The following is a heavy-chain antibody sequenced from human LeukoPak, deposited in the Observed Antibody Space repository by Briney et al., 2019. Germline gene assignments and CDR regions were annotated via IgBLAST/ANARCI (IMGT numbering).Heavy chain of an antibody. Sequence: SETLSLTCTVSGGSLSIFYWSWIRQSPGKGLEYIGYISPPGGTNYNPSLRSRVTISVDTSKNQFSLNLSSVSATDTAVYYCARHGRIGATMGRAVVSWGQGALVTVSS. V-gene: IGHV4-4*08. D-gene: IGHD5-12*01. CDR3: ARHGRIGATMGRAVVS. CDR2: ISPPGGT. CDR1: GGSLSIFY. J-gene: IGHJ5*02.